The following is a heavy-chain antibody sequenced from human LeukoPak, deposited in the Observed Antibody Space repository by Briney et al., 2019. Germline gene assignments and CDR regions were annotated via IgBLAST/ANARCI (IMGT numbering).Heavy chain of an antibody. J-gene: IGHJ4*02. CDR1: GYSLSSGYY. Sequence: SETLSLSCTVSGYSLSSGYYWGWIGQPPGKGLEWIGSIYHSGSTYYNPSLKSRVTISVDTSNNQCSLKLSSVTAAATAVYYWARDSYGQYYFDYWGQGTLVTVSS. CDR2: IYHSGST. D-gene: IGHD5-18*01. V-gene: IGHV4-38-2*02. CDR3: ARDSYGQYYFDY.